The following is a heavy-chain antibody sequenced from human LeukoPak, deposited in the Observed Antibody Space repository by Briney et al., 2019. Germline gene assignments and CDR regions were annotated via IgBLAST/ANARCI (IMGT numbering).Heavy chain of an antibody. D-gene: IGHD5-24*01. Sequence: GGSLRLSCAASGFTFSSYSMNWVRQAPGKGLEWVSSISSSSSYIYYADSVRGRFTISRDNDKNSLYLQMNSLRAEDTAVYHCARRRDGYAAYWGQGTLVTVSS. CDR1: GFTFSSYS. V-gene: IGHV3-21*01. J-gene: IGHJ4*02. CDR2: ISSSSSYI. CDR3: ARRRDGYAAY.